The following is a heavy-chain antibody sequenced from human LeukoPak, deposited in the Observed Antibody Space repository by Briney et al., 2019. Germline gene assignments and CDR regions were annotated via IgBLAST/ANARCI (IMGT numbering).Heavy chain of an antibody. V-gene: IGHV3-49*04. CDR1: GFTFGDYA. CDR2: IRSKLYGGTT. CDR3: TRPEIIVVIYDYVY. Sequence: GGSLRLSCTASGFTFGDYAMSWVRQAPGKGLEWVGFIRSKLYGGTTEYAASVKGRFTISRDDSKNIAYLQMNSLKTEDTAIYYCTRPEIIVVIYDYVYWGQGTLVTVSS. J-gene: IGHJ4*02. D-gene: IGHD3-22*01.